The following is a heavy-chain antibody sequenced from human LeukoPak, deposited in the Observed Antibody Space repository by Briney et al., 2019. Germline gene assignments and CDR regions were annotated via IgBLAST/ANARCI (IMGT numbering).Heavy chain of an antibody. J-gene: IGHJ4*02. CDR1: TYIFTSYY. CDR2: INPTDDST. V-gene: IGHV1-46*01. D-gene: IGHD5-24*01. CDR3: AREGDGYKKFDY. Sequence: GASVKVSCRASTYIFTSYYIHWVRQAPGQGLEWMGLINPTDDSTSYAQKFQGRVSVIRDTSTSTVYMELSSLRSEDTAVYYCAREGDGYKKFDYWAQGILVTVSS.